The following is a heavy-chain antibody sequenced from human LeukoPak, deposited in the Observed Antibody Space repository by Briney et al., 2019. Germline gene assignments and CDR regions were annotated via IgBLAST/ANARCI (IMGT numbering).Heavy chain of an antibody. Sequence: GESLRLSCAASGFTFSSDAMTWVRQAPGKGLEWVSAISGSGGDTYYADSVKGRFSISRDNSKNTLYLQMSSLRAEDTALYYCARHRQDFSNYVYWGEGTLVTVSS. CDR2: ISGSGGDT. CDR1: GFTFSSDA. CDR3: ARHRQDFSNYVY. D-gene: IGHD4-11*01. V-gene: IGHV3-23*01. J-gene: IGHJ4*02.